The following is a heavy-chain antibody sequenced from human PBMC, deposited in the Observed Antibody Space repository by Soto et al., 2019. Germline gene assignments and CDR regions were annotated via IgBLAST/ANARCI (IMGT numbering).Heavy chain of an antibody. Sequence: GGSLRLSCAASGFTFSTYATSWVRQAPGKGLEWVSAISGSGGNTYYADSVKGRFTISRDNSKNTLYLQMNSLRAEDTAVYYCALGYWARDAFDIWGQGTMVTVSS. D-gene: IGHD2-15*01. CDR3: ALGYWARDAFDI. CDR1: GFTFSTYA. V-gene: IGHV3-23*01. CDR2: ISGSGGNT. J-gene: IGHJ3*02.